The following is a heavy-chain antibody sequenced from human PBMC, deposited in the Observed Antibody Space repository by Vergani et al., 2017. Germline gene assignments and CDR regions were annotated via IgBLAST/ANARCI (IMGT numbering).Heavy chain of an antibody. CDR1: GFSFPGYA. Sequence: EVQLLESGGGLVQPGGSLRLSCEASGFSFPGYAMSWVRQAPGKGLEWVSSISSSNDHIYYADSAKGRFTISRDNAKNSLFLQMNSLRADDTAVYYCARGPSWEKSTYVDEKGIQYWGQGTLVTVSS. CDR3: ARGPSWEKSTYVDEKGIQY. D-gene: IGHD5-18*01. V-gene: IGHV3-21*01. J-gene: IGHJ4*02. CDR2: ISSSNDHI.